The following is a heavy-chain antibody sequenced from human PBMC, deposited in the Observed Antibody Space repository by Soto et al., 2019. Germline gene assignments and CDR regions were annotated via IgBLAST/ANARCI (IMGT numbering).Heavy chain of an antibody. CDR1: GFTASSNY. CDR2: IYSGGST. J-gene: IGHJ4*02. V-gene: IGHV3-53*01. D-gene: IGHD6-13*01. CDR3: ARVADSSSWYPFDY. Sequence: PGGSLRLSCAASGFTASSNYMSWVRQAPGKGLEWVSVIYSGGSTYYADSVKGRFTISRDNSKNTLYLQMNSLRAEDTAVYYCARVADSSSWYPFDYWGQGTLVTVSS.